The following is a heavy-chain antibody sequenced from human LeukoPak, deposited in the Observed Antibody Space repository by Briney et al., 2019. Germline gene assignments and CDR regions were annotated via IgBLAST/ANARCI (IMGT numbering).Heavy chain of an antibody. J-gene: IGHJ4*02. V-gene: IGHV3-23*01. CDR1: GFTFSSYA. D-gene: IGHD3-22*01. Sequence: GGSLRLSCAASGFTFSSYAMSWVRQAPGKGLEWVSSMSGSGSSRYHADSVKGRFTISRDNSKNTLYLQMNSLRAGDTAKYYCAKDVDSSGYVGSEFDYWGQGTLVTVSS. CDR3: AKDVDSSGYVGSEFDY. CDR2: MSGSGSSR.